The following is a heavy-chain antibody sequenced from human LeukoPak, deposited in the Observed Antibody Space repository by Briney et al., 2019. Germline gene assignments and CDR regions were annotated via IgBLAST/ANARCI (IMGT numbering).Heavy chain of an antibody. CDR3: AKKLGFIPQFDY. V-gene: IGHV3-23*01. D-gene: IGHD6-13*01. J-gene: IGHJ4*02. CDR1: GFTFSTEA. Sequence: GGSLRLSCEVSGFTFSTEAMTWVRQAPGKGLEWVSSISDSSRTTFYADSVQGRFTISRDNSRNTVYLQMNSLRVEDTAFYYCAKKLGFIPQFDYWSQGTLVAVSS. CDR2: ISDSSRTT.